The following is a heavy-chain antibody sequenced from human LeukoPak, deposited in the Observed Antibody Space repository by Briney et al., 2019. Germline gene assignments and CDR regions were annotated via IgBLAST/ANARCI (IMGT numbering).Heavy chain of an antibody. CDR1: GGSISSSSYY. CDR3: ASPLPYDYIDY. J-gene: IGHJ4*02. V-gene: IGHV4-39*01. CDR2: IYYSGST. Sequence: SETLSLTCTVSGGSISSSSYYWGWIRQPPGKGLEWIGSIYYSGSTYYNPSLKSRVTISVDTSKNQFSLKLSSVTAADTAVYYCASPLPYDYIDYWGQGTLVTVSS. D-gene: IGHD2-21*01.